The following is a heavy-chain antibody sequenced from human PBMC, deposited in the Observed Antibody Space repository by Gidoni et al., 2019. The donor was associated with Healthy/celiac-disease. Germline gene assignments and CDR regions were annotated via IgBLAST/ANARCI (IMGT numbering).Heavy chain of an antibody. D-gene: IGHD6-6*01. Sequence: EVQLVESGGGLVQPGRSLRLSCAASGFTFDDYAMHWVRQAPGKGLGWVSGISWNSGSIGYADSVKGRFTISRDNAKNSLYLQMNSLRAEDTALYYCAKDMEYSSSFCLDPWGQGTLVTVSS. J-gene: IGHJ5*02. CDR2: ISWNSGSI. V-gene: IGHV3-9*01. CDR3: AKDMEYSSSFCLDP. CDR1: GFTFDDYA.